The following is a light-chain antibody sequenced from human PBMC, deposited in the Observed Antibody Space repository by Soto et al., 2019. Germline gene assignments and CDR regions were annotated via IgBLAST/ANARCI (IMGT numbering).Light chain of an antibody. Sequence: DIVMTQSTATLSGSPGESVTLSCRSSHSVSSNLAWYQQKIGQAPRLLIYGASTRATGIPARFSGSGSGTEFTLTISSLQSEDFAVYYCQQYNNWPPITFGQGTRLEIK. V-gene: IGKV3D-15*01. CDR1: HSVSSN. CDR3: QQYNNWPPIT. CDR2: GAS. J-gene: IGKJ5*01.